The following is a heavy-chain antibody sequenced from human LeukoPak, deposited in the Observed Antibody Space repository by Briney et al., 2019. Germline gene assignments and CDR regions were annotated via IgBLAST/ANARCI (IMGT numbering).Heavy chain of an antibody. D-gene: IGHD6-13*01. CDR2: INPSGGST. J-gene: IGHJ4*02. Sequence: ASVKVSCKASGYTFTGYYMHWVRQAPGQGLEWMGWINPSGGSTSYAQKFQGRVTMTRDTSTSTVYMELSSLRSEDTAVYYCAREGVAAAGIDYWGQGTLVTVSS. CDR3: AREGVAAAGIDY. CDR1: GYTFTGYY. V-gene: IGHV1-46*01.